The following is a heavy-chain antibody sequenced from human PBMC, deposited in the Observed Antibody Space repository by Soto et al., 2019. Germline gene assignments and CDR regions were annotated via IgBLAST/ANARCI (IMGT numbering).Heavy chain of an antibody. Sequence: GASVKVSCKASGYTFTGYGYAWVRQAPGQGLEWMGWISAYNGDTNYAQKFLDRVTLTTDTPTTTVYMELRNLGSDDTAIYYCARSGAYCTSITCLFDAFWGLGTLVTVSS. CDR3: ARSGAYCTSITCLFDAF. CDR2: ISAYNGDT. CDR1: GYTFTGYG. D-gene: IGHD1-26*01. V-gene: IGHV1-18*01. J-gene: IGHJ4*02.